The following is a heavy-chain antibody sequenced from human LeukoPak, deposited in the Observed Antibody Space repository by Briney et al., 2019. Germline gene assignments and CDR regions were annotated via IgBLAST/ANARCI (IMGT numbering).Heavy chain of an antibody. J-gene: IGHJ4*02. CDR1: GDSIRSYY. CDR2: IYYSGST. D-gene: IGHD3-22*01. V-gene: IGHV4-59*12. Sequence: SETLSLTCTVSGDSIRSYYWSWIRQPPGKGLEWIGYIYYSGSTNYNPSLKSRVTISVNTSKNQFSLKLSSVTAADTAVYYCARRPYDSSGYSRGFIYFDYWGQGTLVTVSS. CDR3: ARRPYDSSGYSRGFIYFDY.